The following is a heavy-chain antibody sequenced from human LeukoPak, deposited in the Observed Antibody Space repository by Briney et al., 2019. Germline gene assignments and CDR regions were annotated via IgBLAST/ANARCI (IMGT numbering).Heavy chain of an antibody. J-gene: IGHJ4*02. D-gene: IGHD6-13*01. CDR1: GGSISSGGYS. V-gene: IGHV4-30-2*01. CDR3: ARGDSSTYYFDY. CDR2: IYHSGST. Sequence: SETLSLTCAVSGGSISSGGYSWSWIRQPPGKGLEWIGYIYHSGSTYYNPSLKSRVTISVDRSKNQFSLKLGSVTAADTAVYYCARGDSSTYYFDYWGQGTLVTVSS.